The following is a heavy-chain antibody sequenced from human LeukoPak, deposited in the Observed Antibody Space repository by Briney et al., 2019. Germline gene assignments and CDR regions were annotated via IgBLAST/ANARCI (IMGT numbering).Heavy chain of an antibody. V-gene: IGHV5-51*01. CDR2: IYPSDSHT. D-gene: IGHD1-26*01. J-gene: IGHJ4*02. CDR3: ARHLSGSYSGYYFDY. CDR1: GYRFTTYW. Sequence: GESLKISCKGSGYRFTTYWIAWVRQMPGKGLEWMGIIYPSDSHTRYSPSFQGQVTISADKSISTAFLQWSSLKASDTAMYYCARHLSGSYSGYYFDYWGQGTLVTVSS.